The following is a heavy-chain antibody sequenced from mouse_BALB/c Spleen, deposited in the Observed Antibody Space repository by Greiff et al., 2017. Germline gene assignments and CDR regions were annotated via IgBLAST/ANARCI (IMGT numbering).Heavy chain of an antibody. CDR3: ARGDYEAY. V-gene: IGHV1-80*01. Sequence: VQLQQSGAELVRPGSSVKISCKASGYAFSSYWMNWVKQRPGQGLEWIGQIYPGDGDTNYNGKFKGKATLTADKSSSTAYMQLSSLTSEDSAVYFCARGDYEAYWGQGTLVTVSA. J-gene: IGHJ3*01. CDR2: IYPGDGDT. D-gene: IGHD2-4*01. CDR1: GYAFSSYW.